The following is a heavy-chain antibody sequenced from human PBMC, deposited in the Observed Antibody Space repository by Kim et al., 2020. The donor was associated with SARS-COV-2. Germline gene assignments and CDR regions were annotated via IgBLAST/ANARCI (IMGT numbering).Heavy chain of an antibody. CDR2: IYYSGST. CDR3: ARLQGWIQLWYFDY. V-gene: IGHV4-39*01. Sequence: SETLSLTCTVSGGSISSSSYYWGWIRQPPGKGLEWIGSIYYSGSTYYNPSIKSRVTISVDTSKNQFSLKLSSVTAADTAVYYCARLQGWIQLWYFDYCGQVTLVTVSS. J-gene: IGHJ4*02. D-gene: IGHD5-18*01. CDR1: GGSISSSSYY.